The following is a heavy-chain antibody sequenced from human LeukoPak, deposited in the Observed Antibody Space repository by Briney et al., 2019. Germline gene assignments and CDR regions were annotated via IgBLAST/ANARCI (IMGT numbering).Heavy chain of an antibody. CDR2: IYHSGST. Sequence: PSETLSLTCTVSGVSISSGGYYWSWIRQPLGKGLEWIGYIYHSGSTYYNPSLKSRVTISVDRSKNQFSLKLSSVTAADTAVYYCAKNVIAGRGAFDIWGQGTMVTVSS. D-gene: IGHD1-20*01. CDR1: GVSISSGGYY. J-gene: IGHJ3*02. V-gene: IGHV4-30-2*01. CDR3: AKNVIAGRGAFDI.